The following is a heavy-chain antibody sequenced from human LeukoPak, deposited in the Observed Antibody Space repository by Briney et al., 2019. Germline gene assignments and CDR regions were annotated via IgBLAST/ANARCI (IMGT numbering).Heavy chain of an antibody. V-gene: IGHV3-74*03. CDR1: GFTFSTYW. J-gene: IGHJ4*02. CDR3: ARDLDWILFDF. D-gene: IGHD3-9*01. CDR2: IRPEGTTT. Sequence: GGSLRLSCAASGFTFSTYWMHWVRQAPGKGLVWVARIRPEGTTTAYADSVKGRFTISRDNAKNTLFLQMNSLSAEDTAVYYCARDLDWILFDFWGQGTLVTVSS.